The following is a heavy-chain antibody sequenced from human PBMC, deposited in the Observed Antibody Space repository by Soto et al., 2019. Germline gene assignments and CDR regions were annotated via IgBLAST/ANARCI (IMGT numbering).Heavy chain of an antibody. J-gene: IGHJ6*04. CDR2: ISYDGSNK. Sequence: QVQLVESGGGVVQPGRSLRLSCAASGFTFSSYGMHWVRQAPGKGLEWVAVISYDGSNKYYADSVKGRFTISRDNAKNTLYGQTNSLRAEDTAVYYCATEVLVLVPAAPHYGMDVWGEGTTVTVSS. D-gene: IGHD2-2*01. V-gene: IGHV3-30*03. CDR3: ATEVLVLVPAAPHYGMDV. CDR1: GFTFSSYG.